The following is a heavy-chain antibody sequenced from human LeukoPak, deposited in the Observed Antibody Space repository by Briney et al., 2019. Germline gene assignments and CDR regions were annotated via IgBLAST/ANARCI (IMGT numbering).Heavy chain of an antibody. Sequence: SETLSLTCTVSGGSIKSYYWSWIRQPAGEGLEWLGHIYASGTTNYNPSLKSRVTMSVDTSKNQFSLKLSSVTAADTAVYYCARDLTGDYVFDYWGQGTLVTVSS. V-gene: IGHV4-4*07. CDR1: GGSIKSYY. J-gene: IGHJ4*02. D-gene: IGHD4-17*01. CDR3: ARDLTGDYVFDY. CDR2: IYASGTT.